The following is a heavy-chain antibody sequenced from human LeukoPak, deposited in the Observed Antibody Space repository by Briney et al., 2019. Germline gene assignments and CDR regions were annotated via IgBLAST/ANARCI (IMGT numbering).Heavy chain of an antibody. CDR2: ISGSGGST. CDR1: GFTFGSYA. J-gene: IGHJ4*02. Sequence: GGSLRLSCAASGFTFGSYAMSWVRQAPGKGLEWVSAISGSGGSTYYADSVKGRFTISRDNSKNTLYLQMNSLRAEDTAVYYCAKALDCGDDCYLVWGQGTLVTVSS. V-gene: IGHV3-23*01. D-gene: IGHD2-21*01. CDR3: AKALDCGDDCYLV.